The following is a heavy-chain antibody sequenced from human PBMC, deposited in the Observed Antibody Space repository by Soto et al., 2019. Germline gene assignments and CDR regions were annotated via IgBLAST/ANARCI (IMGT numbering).Heavy chain of an antibody. J-gene: IGHJ4*02. CDR1: GFTFSSCS. Sequence: GSLRLSCAASGFTFSSCSMNWVRQAPGKGLEWVSYISSSSSTIYYADSVKGRFTISRDNAKNSLYLQMNSLRAEDTAVYYCARDAPPDDYWGQGTLVTVSS. CDR2: ISSSSSTI. V-gene: IGHV3-48*01. CDR3: ARDAPPDDY.